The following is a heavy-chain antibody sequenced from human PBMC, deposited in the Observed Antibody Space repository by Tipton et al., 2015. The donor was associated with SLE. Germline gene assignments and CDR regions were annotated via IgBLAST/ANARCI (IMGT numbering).Heavy chain of an antibody. CDR3: ARNTAVRGLIGWFDP. CDR2: IIPVFNTP. Sequence: QLVQSGAEVKKPGSSVKVSCKASGGIFSNYVFSWVRQAPGQGLEWMGGIIPVFNTPDYSQKFQGRLTITADESTTTAYMELSSLTSEDTAVYYCARNTAVRGLIGWFDPWGQGTLVTVSS. J-gene: IGHJ5*02. D-gene: IGHD3-10*01. V-gene: IGHV1-69*01. CDR1: GGIFSNYV.